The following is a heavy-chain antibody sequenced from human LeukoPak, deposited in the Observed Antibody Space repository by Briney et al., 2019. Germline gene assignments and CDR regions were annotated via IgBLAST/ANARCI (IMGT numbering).Heavy chain of an antibody. J-gene: IGHJ4*02. CDR3: ARVSHSSERYDY. CDR1: GYTFTSYG. V-gene: IGHV1-18*01. D-gene: IGHD6-25*01. CDR2: ISAYNGNT. Sequence: ASVKVSCKASGYTFTSYGISWLRQAPGQGLEWMGWISAYNGNTNYAQKLQGRVTMTTETSTSTAYMELRSLRSDDTAVYYCARVSHSSERYDYWGQGNLVTVSS.